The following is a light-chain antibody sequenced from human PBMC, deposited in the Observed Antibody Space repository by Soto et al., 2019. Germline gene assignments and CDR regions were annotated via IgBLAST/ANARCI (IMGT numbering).Light chain of an antibody. CDR1: QDIRTS. CDR3: QHYDSRPPFT. J-gene: IGKJ3*01. V-gene: IGKV1-33*01. Sequence: DIQMTQSPSSLSASVGARVSITCQARQDIRTSLSWVQQKPGRAPKLLIFGASNLETGVPSRLMASGSGTYISFNITSLKPEDIETYYCQHYDSRPPFTFGPGTKVDIK. CDR2: GAS.